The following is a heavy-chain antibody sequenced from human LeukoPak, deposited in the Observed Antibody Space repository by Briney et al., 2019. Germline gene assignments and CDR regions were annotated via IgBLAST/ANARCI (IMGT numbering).Heavy chain of an antibody. CDR2: ISYDGSNK. J-gene: IGHJ4*02. V-gene: IGHV3-30*04. D-gene: IGHD2-15*01. CDR3: ARDTYCSGGSCYSLVVDY. CDR1: GFTFSSYA. Sequence: GGSLRLACAASGFTFSSYAMHWVRQAPGKGLEWVAVISYDGSNKYYADSVKGRFTISRDNSKNTLYLQMNSLRAEDTAVYYCARDTYCSGGSCYSLVVDYWGQGTLVTVSS.